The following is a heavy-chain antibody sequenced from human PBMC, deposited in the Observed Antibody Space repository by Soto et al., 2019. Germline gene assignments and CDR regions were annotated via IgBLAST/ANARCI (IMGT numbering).Heavy chain of an antibody. D-gene: IGHD3-10*01. J-gene: IGHJ4*02. V-gene: IGHV5-51*01. CDR2: IYPEDSDT. Sequence: PGESLKISCKGFGDSFTSYWIGWVRQMPGKGLDWMGIIYPEDSDTRYNPSFQGQVTISADKSISTAYLQWSSLKASDTAMYYCARHASPTYGPDYWGQGTLVTVSS. CDR1: GDSFTSYW. CDR3: ARHASPTYGPDY.